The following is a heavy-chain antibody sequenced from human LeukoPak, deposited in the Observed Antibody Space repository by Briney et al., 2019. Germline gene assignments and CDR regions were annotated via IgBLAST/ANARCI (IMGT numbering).Heavy chain of an antibody. CDR1: GSTFNYYW. CDR3: ARSQVGTSTSDWYFDL. CDR2: MYPGDSDI. J-gene: IGHJ2*01. V-gene: IGHV5-51*01. D-gene: IGHD1-26*01. Sequence: GESLKISCKDSGSTFNYYWIGWGRRMPGKGLEWMGIMYPGDSDIRYSPSFQGQVIFSVDKSISTAYLQWSSLKASDTAMYYCARSQVGTSTSDWYFDLWGRGTLVTVSS.